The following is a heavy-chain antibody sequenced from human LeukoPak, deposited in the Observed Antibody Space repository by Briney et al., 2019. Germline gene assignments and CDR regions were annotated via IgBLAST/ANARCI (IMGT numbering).Heavy chain of an antibody. D-gene: IGHD3-22*01. CDR1: GYTFTSYY. Sequence: VSVKVSCKASGYTFTSYYIQWVRQAPGQGLEWLGIINPSGGGTSYAQQFQGRVTMTRDMSTSTVYMELSSLRSEDTAVYFCARAYDSTGYYSPFDYWGQGTLVTVSS. CDR3: ARAYDSTGYYSPFDY. V-gene: IGHV1-46*01. J-gene: IGHJ4*02. CDR2: INPSGGGT.